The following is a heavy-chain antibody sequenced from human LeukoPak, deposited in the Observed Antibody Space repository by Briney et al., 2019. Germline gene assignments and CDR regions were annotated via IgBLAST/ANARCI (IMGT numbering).Heavy chain of an antibody. CDR2: IRYDGSNK. CDR3: ARERDGYNDDY. CDR1: GFTFSSYG. D-gene: IGHD5-24*01. Sequence: GGSLRLSCAASGFTFSSYGMHWVRQAPGKGLEWVAFIRYDGSNKYYAGSVKGRFTISRDNAKNSLYLQMNSLRAEDTAVYYCARERDGYNDDYWGQGTLVTVSS. V-gene: IGHV3-30*02. J-gene: IGHJ4*02.